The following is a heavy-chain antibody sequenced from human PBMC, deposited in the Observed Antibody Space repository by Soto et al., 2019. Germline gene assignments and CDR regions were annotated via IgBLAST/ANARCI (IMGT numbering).Heavy chain of an antibody. V-gene: IGHV1-69*02. D-gene: IGHD2-15*01. J-gene: IGHJ5*02. CDR2: IIPILGIA. CDR3: AGVVSLQWFDP. Sequence: QVQLVQSGAEVKKPGSSVKVSCKASVGTFSSYTISWVRQAPGQGLEWMGRIIPILGIANYAQKFQGRVTITENKSTGTAYMELSRLRSEDTGVYYLAGVVSLQWFDPWGQGTLVTVSS. CDR1: VGTFSSYT.